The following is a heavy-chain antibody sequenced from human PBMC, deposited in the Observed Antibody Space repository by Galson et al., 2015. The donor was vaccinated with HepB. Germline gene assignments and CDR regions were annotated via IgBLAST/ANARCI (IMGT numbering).Heavy chain of an antibody. J-gene: IGHJ4*02. D-gene: IGHD6-13*01. Sequence: SLRLSCAASGFTFSSYAMSWVRQAPGKGLEWVSAISGSGGSTYYADSVKGRFTISRDNSKNTLYLQMNSLRAEDTAVYYCAKALGYSSSWYGKEFDYWGQGTLVTVSS. V-gene: IGHV3-23*01. CDR3: AKALGYSSSWYGKEFDY. CDR1: GFTFSSYA. CDR2: ISGSGGST.